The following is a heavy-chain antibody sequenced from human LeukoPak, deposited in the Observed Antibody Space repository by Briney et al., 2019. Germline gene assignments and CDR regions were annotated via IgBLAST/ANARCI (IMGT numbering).Heavy chain of an antibody. CDR1: GFTISTKY. D-gene: IGHD3-22*01. CDR3: AREGVYDSSGYNDAFDI. Sequence: GGSLRLSCAASGFTISTKYMSWVRQAPGKGLEWVSVIKSGTDTRYADSVKGRFTISRDNSKNTLYLQMNSLRAEDTAVCYCAREGVYDSSGYNDAFDIWGQGTMVTVSS. CDR2: IKSGTDT. V-gene: IGHV3-53*01. J-gene: IGHJ3*02.